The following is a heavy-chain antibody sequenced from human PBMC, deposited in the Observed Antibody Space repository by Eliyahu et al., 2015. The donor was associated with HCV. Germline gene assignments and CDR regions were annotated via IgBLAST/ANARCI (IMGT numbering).Heavy chain of an antibody. CDR2: IDPADSYI. J-gene: IGHJ5*02. CDR3: ARHMGTAVILEFALDT. CDR1: GYSFHNYW. V-gene: IGHV5-10-1*03. D-gene: IGHD3-10*01. Sequence: EVRLVQSGAEVKKPGESLRISCRGSGYSFHNYWISWVRQMPGKGLEWLGRIDPADSYINYNPSFQGHVTISADKSISTAYLQWNNVEASDTGMYYCARHMGTAVILEFALDTWGQGTLVTVSS.